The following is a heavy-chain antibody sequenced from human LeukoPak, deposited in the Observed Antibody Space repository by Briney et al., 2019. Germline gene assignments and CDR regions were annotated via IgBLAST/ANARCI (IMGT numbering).Heavy chain of an antibody. CDR3: AKDLGLSVGSTPFDY. V-gene: IGHV3-23*01. D-gene: IGHD1-26*01. CDR2: IYGSGVST. CDR1: GFTFSNYA. J-gene: IGHJ4*02. Sequence: PGGSLRLSCTASGFTFSNYAMTWVRQAPGKGLEWVSSIYGSGVSTFYADSVQGRFTISRDNFQNTLSLQMNSLRADDTAVYYCAKDLGLSVGSTPFDYWGQGTLVTVSS.